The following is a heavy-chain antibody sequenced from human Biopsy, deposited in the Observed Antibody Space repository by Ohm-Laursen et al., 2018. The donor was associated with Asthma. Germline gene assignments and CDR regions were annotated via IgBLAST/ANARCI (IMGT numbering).Heavy chain of an antibody. CDR2: IMTVFGTT. CDR3: ARCQVGYSSGWSLLLKKIYYSGMDV. CDR1: GGTFSNFA. D-gene: IGHD6-19*01. V-gene: IGHV1-69*13. J-gene: IGHJ6*02. Sequence: ASVKVSCKAPGGTFSNFAISWVRQAPGQGLEWLGGIMTVFGTTNYAQKLQGRVTITADESTSTDYMEVTSLRSEDTAIYYCARCQVGYSSGWSLLLKKIYYSGMDVWGQGTAVTASS.